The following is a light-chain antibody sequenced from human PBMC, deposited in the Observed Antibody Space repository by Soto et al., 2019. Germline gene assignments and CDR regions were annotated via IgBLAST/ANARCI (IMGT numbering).Light chain of an antibody. CDR1: SSNIGNNF. J-gene: IGLJ2*01. CDR3: ETWDSSLTTVL. CDR2: DNN. Sequence: QSVLTQPPSVSAAPGQRVTISCSGSSSNIGNNFVFWYQQLPGTAPKLLIYDNNKPPSGIPDRFSGSKSDTSATLGITGLQTGDEADYFCETWDSSLTTVLFGGGTKLTVL. V-gene: IGLV1-51*01.